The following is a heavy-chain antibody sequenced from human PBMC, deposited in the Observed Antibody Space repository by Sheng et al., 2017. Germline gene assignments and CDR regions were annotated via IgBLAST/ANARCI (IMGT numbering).Heavy chain of an antibody. D-gene: IGHD2-2*01. Sequence: QVQLQESGPGLVKPSETLSLTCAVSGYSISSGYYWGWIRQPPGKGLEWIGSIYHSGSTYYNPSLKSRVTISVDTSKNQFSLKLSSVTAADTAVYYCAGEVVVVPAASDTAHCFDYWGQGTLGHRLL. CDR2: IYHSGST. CDR3: AGEVVVVPAASDTAHCFDY. CDR1: GYSISSGYY. J-gene: IGHJ4*02. V-gene: IGHV4-38-2*01.